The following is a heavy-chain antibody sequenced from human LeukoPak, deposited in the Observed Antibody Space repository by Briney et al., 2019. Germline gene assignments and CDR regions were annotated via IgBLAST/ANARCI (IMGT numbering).Heavy chain of an antibody. D-gene: IGHD6-13*01. J-gene: IGHJ4*02. V-gene: IGHV4-61*02. Sequence: SETLSLTCTVSGGSISSGSYYWSWIRQPAGKGLEWIGRIYSSGSTNYNPSLKSRVTISVDTSKNQLSLKLSSVTAADTAVYYCARATNDDYSSSQLDYWGQGTLVTVSS. CDR3: ARATNDDYSSSQLDY. CDR2: IYSSGST. CDR1: GGSISSGSYY.